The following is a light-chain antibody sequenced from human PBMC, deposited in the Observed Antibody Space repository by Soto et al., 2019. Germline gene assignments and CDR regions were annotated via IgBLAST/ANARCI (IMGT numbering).Light chain of an antibody. CDR1: QSVRSY. J-gene: IGKJ4*01. Sequence: EIVLTQSPATLSLSPGERATLSCRASQSVRSYLAWYQQKPGQAPRLLIYDASNRATGVPARFSGSGSGTDFTLSISSLEPEDFAVYYCQQRSTWPLTFGGGTPVEIK. CDR2: DAS. V-gene: IGKV3-11*01. CDR3: QQRSTWPLT.